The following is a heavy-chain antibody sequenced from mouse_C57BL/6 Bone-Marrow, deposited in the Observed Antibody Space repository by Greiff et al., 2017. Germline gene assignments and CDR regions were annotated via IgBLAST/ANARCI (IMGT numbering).Heavy chain of an antibody. CDR1: GFNIKDDY. J-gene: IGHJ3*01. Sequence: EVQLQQSGAELVRPGASVKLSCTASGFNIKDDYMHWVKQRPEQGLEWIGWIDPENGDTEYASKFQGKATITADTSSNTAYLQLSSLTSEDTAVYYCTTLLRSFAYWGKGTLVTVSA. CDR3: TTLLRSFAY. V-gene: IGHV14-4*01. CDR2: IDPENGDT. D-gene: IGHD1-1*01.